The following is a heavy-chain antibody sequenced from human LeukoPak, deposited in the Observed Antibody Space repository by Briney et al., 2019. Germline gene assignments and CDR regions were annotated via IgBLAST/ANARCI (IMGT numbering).Heavy chain of an antibody. CDR3: ARALDDAFDI. CDR1: GGSFSGYY. V-gene: IGHV4-34*01. CDR2: INHSGST. Sequence: SETLSLTCAVYGGSFSGYYWSWIRQPSGKGLEWIGEINHSGSTNYNPSLKSRVTISVDTSKNQFSLKLSSVTAADTAVYYCARALDDAFDIWGQGTMVTVSS. J-gene: IGHJ3*02. D-gene: IGHD1-1*01.